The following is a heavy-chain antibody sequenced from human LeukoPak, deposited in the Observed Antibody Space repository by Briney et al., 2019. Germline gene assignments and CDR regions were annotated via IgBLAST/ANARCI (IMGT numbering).Heavy chain of an antibody. CDR1: GYTVSSTY. J-gene: IGHJ4*02. Sequence: GGSLRLSCAAYGYTVSSTYMSWVRQAPGKGLEWVSVLYSGGTTYYADSVKGRFTISRDNSKNTLYLQMNSLRPEDAAVYYCARGRPVPGQGAFDYWGQGTLVTVSS. CDR3: ARGRPVPGQGAFDY. D-gene: IGHD6-19*01. CDR2: LYSGGTT. V-gene: IGHV3-53*01.